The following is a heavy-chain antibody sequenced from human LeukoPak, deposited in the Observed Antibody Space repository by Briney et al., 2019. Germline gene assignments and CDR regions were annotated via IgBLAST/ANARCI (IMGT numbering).Heavy chain of an antibody. Sequence: GGSLRLSCAASGFTVTSNYMSWVRQAPGKGLEWVSVIYSGGNTYYADSVKGRFTISRDNSKNTLYLQMNSLRAEDTAVYYCARGPNWAHIEYWGQGTLVTVSS. J-gene: IGHJ4*02. D-gene: IGHD7-27*01. CDR1: GFTVTSNY. CDR2: IYSGGNT. CDR3: ARGPNWAHIEY. V-gene: IGHV3-66*02.